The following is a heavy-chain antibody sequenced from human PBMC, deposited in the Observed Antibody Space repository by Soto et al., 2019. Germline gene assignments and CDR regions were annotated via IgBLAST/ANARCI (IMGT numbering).Heavy chain of an antibody. Sequence: XETLSLTCSVGGGSFSGYYWSWIRQSPGKGLEWIGEVNPTGSTKYNPSLKSRVTISVDTSKNQFSLNLNSVTAADTALYYCARSREQWLVDAFDIWGQGTMVTVSS. CDR2: VNPTGST. J-gene: IGHJ3*02. CDR3: ARSREQWLVDAFDI. V-gene: IGHV4-34*01. CDR1: GGSFSGYY. D-gene: IGHD6-19*01.